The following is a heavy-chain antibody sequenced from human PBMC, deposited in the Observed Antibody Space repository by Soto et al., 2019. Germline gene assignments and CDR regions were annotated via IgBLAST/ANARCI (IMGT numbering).Heavy chain of an antibody. V-gene: IGHV3-33*01. CDR2: IWYDGSNK. D-gene: IGHD1-20*01. Sequence: GGSLRLSCAASGFTFSSYGMHWVRQAPGKGLEWVAVIWYDGSNKYYADSVKGRFTISRDNSKDTLDLQMSNLRAEDTAVYYCATVHNTSRSFDYWGQGTLVTVSS. J-gene: IGHJ4*02. CDR1: GFTFSSYG. CDR3: ATVHNTSRSFDY.